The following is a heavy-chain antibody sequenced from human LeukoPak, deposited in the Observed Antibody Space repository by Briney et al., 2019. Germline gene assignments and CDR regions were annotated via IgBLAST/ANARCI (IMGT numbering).Heavy chain of an antibody. Sequence: SETLSLTCAVYGGSFSGYYWSWIRQPPGKGLEWIGEINHSGSTNYNPSLKSRVTISVDTPKNQFSLKLSSVTAADTAVYYCARAVYGGNLDYWGQGTLVTVSS. CDR2: INHSGST. V-gene: IGHV4-34*01. CDR3: ARAVYGGNLDY. J-gene: IGHJ4*02. CDR1: GGSFSGYY. D-gene: IGHD4/OR15-4a*01.